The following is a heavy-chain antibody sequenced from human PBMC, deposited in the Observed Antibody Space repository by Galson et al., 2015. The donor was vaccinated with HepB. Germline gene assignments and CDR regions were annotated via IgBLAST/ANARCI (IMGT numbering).Heavy chain of an antibody. D-gene: IGHD6-13*01. CDR3: TRDDRGAAAGY. Sequence: TLSLTCSVSHGSMSSGSYYWSWVRQPGGKGLEWIGRIYITGSTTYNPSLKRRLTMSVDTSKNQFSLTLTSVTAADTALYFCTRDDRGAAAGYWGQGTLVTVSS. CDR1: HGSMSSGSYY. V-gene: IGHV4-61*02. J-gene: IGHJ4*02. CDR2: IYITGST.